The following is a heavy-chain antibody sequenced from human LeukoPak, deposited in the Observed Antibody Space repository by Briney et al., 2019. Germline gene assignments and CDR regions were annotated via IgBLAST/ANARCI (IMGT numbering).Heavy chain of an antibody. CDR1: GYTLTGYY. D-gene: IGHD3-3*01. CDR2: INPNSGGT. V-gene: IGHV1-2*02. CDR3: ARDREAYYDFWSGYRQGDAFDI. J-gene: IGHJ3*02. Sequence: ASVKVSCKASGYTLTGYYMHWVRQAPGQGLEWMGWINPNSGGTNYAQKFQGRVTMTRDTSISTAYMELSRLRSDDTAVYYCARDREAYYDFWSGYRQGDAFDIWGQGTMVTVSS.